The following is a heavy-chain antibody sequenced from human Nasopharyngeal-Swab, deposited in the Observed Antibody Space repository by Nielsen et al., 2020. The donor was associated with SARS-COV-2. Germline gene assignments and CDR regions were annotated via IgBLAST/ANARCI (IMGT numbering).Heavy chain of an antibody. CDR3: ARERRACGDYYYYCYTDV. CDR1: GDSVSISSAA. Sequence: SQTLSLTCAIPGDSVSISSAAWNWIRQPPSRGLEWLGRTYYRSKWYNDYAVSVKSRITINPDTSKNQFSLHLNSVTPEDTAVYYCARERRACGDYYYYCYTDVWGKGTTVTVSS. J-gene: IGHJ6*03. CDR2: TYYRSKWYN. D-gene: IGHD4-17*01. V-gene: IGHV6-1*01.